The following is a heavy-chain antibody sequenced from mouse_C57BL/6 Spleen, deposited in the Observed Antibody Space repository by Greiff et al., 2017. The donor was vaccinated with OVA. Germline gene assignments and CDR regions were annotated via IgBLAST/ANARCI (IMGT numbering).Heavy chain of an antibody. J-gene: IGHJ4*01. CDR2: ISSGGDYI. CDR1: GFTFSSYS. D-gene: IGHD2-10*02. CDR3: TRALVEGYYYAMDY. V-gene: IGHV5-9-1*02. Sequence: EVMLVESGEGLVKPGGSLKLSCAASGFTFSSYSMSWVRQTPEKRLEWVAYISSGGDYIYYADTVKGRFTISRDNARNTLYLQMSSLKSEDTAMYYCTRALVEGYYYAMDYWGQGTSVTVSS.